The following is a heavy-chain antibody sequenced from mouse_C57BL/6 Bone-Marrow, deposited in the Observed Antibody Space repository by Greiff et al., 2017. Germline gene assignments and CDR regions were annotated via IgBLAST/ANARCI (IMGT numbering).Heavy chain of an antibody. J-gene: IGHJ1*03. Sequence: EVQLQQSGTVLARPGASVKMSCKTSGYTFTSSWMHWVKQRPGQGLEWIGAIYPGDSDTSYNQKFKGKAKLTAVTSASTAYMELSSLTNEDSAVYDCTRVTTVVAHCYFDVWGTGTTVTVSS. CDR2: IYPGDSDT. CDR1: GYTFTSSW. V-gene: IGHV1-5*01. CDR3: TRVTTVVAHCYFDV. D-gene: IGHD1-1*01.